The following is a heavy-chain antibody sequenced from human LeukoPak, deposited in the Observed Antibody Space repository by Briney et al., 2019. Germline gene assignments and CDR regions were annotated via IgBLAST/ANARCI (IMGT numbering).Heavy chain of an antibody. J-gene: IGHJ5*02. CDR3: ARRVGATTERWFDP. CDR2: ISAYNGNT. V-gene: IGHV1-18*01. CDR1: GYTFTSYA. D-gene: IGHD1-26*01. Sequence: ASVEVSCKASGYTFTSYAISWVRQAPGQGLEWMGWISAYNGNTNYAQKLQGRVTMTTDTSTSTAYMELRSLRSDDTAVYYCARRVGATTERWFDPWGQGTLVTVSS.